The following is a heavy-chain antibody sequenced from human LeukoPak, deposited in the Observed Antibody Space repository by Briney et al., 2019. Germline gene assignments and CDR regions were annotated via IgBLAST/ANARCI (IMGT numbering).Heavy chain of an antibody. D-gene: IGHD4-17*01. V-gene: IGHV3-49*04. Sequence: GRSLTLSCRASGFTFGDYAMSWVRQAPGKGLEWVGFIRSKLHAGTTEYAASVKGRFSISRDDSESIAYLQMNSLKAEDTAVYYCTGGDYRGGYYYYYMDVWGKGTTVAVSS. J-gene: IGHJ6*03. CDR1: GFTFGDYA. CDR3: TGGDYRGGYYYYYMDV. CDR2: IRSKLHAGTT.